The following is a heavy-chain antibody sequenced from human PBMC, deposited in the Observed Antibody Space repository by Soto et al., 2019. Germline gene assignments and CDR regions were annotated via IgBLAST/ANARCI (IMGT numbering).Heavy chain of an antibody. CDR3: ARGIAAAGNSYWFDP. CDR2: SNPNSGGT. D-gene: IGHD6-13*01. CDR1: GYTFTGYY. J-gene: IGHJ5*02. V-gene: IGHV1-2*04. Sequence: ASVKVSCKASGYTFTGYYMHWVRQAPGQGLEWMGWSNPNSGGTNYGQEFRGWVTMTRATSIIIAYMELSRLKSDDTDVYYCARGIAAAGNSYWFDPWGQGTPVTVSS.